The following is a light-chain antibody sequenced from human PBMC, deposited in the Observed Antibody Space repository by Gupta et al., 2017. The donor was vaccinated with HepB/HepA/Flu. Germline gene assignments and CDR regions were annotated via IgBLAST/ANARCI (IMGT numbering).Light chain of an antibody. CDR2: KAS. Sequence: DTQLTQSPPTLSAFGGDRVTITCRASQSVFGWLAWYQQKPGKVPKLLIYKASNLQPGVPSRFSGSGYGTQFPLTISSLQPDDFATYYCEHYSGYYRSFGQGTKVEIK. J-gene: IGKJ1*01. CDR3: EHYSGYYRS. V-gene: IGKV1-5*03. CDR1: QSVFGW.